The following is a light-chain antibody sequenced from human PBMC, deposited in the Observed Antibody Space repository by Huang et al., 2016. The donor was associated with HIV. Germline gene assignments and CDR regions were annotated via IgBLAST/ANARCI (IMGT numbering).Light chain of an antibody. J-gene: IGKJ3*01. Sequence: DIQMTQSPSTLSASVGDRVTITCRASQSIGSWLAWYQQKPGKAPKVLVYDASGLESGVPSRFSGSGSGTEFTLTISSLQPDNFATYYCQQYNSYPFTFGPGTKVDIK. CDR2: DAS. CDR1: QSIGSW. CDR3: QQYNSYPFT. V-gene: IGKV1-5*01.